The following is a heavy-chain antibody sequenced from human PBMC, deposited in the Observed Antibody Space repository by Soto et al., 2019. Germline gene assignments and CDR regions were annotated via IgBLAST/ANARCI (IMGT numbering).Heavy chain of an antibody. CDR2: INTASGST. Sequence: QVQLVQSGPEVKKPGASVKVSCKASGYTFTNHAVHWVRQGPGQRLEWMGWINTASGSTKYSQTFQDRVTITRDTSASSVYMELTSLRSDDTAVYHCARGLDGDYVLGNWGQGTLVTVSS. D-gene: IGHD4-17*01. CDR3: ARGLDGDYVLGN. V-gene: IGHV1-3*04. CDR1: GYTFTNHA. J-gene: IGHJ4*02.